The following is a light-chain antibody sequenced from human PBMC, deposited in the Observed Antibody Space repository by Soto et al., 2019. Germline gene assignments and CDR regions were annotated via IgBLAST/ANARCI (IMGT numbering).Light chain of an antibody. CDR1: QGISNY. Sequence: DIQMTQSPSSLSSSVGDRVTITCRASQGISNYLAWYQQKPGKVPKLLIYDASTLQSGVPSRFSGSGSGTDFTLTISSLQPEDVATYYCQKYNSALSTFGQGTRLEMK. J-gene: IGKJ5*01. CDR3: QKYNSALST. V-gene: IGKV1-27*01. CDR2: DAS.